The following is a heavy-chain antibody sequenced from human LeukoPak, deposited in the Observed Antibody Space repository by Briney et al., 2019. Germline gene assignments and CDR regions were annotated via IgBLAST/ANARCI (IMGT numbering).Heavy chain of an antibody. CDR1: GGSFSGYY. D-gene: IGHD3-10*01. J-gene: IGHJ5*02. CDR3: ARLGSKGFDP. Sequence: SETLSLTCAVYGGSFSGYYWSWIRQPPGKGLEWIGEINHSGSTNYNPSLKSRVTISVDTSKNQFSLKLSSVTAADTAVYYCARLGSKGFDPLGQGTLVTVSS. CDR2: INHSGST. V-gene: IGHV4-34*01.